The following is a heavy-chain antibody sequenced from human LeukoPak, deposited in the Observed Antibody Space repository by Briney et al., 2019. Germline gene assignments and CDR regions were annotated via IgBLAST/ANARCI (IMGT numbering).Heavy chain of an antibody. D-gene: IGHD3-22*01. J-gene: IGHJ4*02. V-gene: IGHV4-59*01. Sequence: SETLSLTCTVSGGSISSYYWSWIRQPPGKGLEWSGYIYYSGSTNYNPSLKSRVTISVDTSKNQFSLKLRSVTAADTAVYYCARVTGYMIEDYFDYWGQGTLVTVSS. CDR3: ARVTGYMIEDYFDY. CDR2: IYYSGST. CDR1: GGSISSYY.